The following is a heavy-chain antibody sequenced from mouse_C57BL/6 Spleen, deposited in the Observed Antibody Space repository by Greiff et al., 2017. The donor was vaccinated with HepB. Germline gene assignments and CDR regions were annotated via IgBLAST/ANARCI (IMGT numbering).Heavy chain of an antibody. Sequence: VQLQESDAELVKPGASVKISCKVSGYTFTDHTIHWMKQRPEQGLEWIGYIYPRDGSTKYNEKFKGKATLTADKSSSTAYMQLNSLTSEDSAVYFCAREEFITTVGFAYWGQGTLVTVSA. V-gene: IGHV1-78*01. CDR1: GYTFTDHT. CDR2: IYPRDGST. J-gene: IGHJ3*01. CDR3: AREEFITTVGFAY. D-gene: IGHD1-1*01.